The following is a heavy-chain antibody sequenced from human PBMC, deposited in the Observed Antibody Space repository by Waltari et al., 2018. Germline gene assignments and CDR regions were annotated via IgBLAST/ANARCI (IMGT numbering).Heavy chain of an antibody. V-gene: IGHV3-7*01. J-gene: IGHJ3*02. CDR2: IKEDGSDK. Sequence: EVQLVESGGDLVQPGGSLRLSCAASGFRFSRYWMNWVRRIPGKGLEGVALIKEDGSDKWYVDSVEGRFTVARNNATNSLHLHMDSLRVEDTAIYYCARDSAPYSNYADAIDIWGQGTMVIVSS. CDR3: ARDSAPYSNYADAIDI. D-gene: IGHD4-4*01. CDR1: GFRFSRYW.